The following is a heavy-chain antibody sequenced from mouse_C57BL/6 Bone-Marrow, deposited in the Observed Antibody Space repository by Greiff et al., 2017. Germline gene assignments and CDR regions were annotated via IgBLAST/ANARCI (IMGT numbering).Heavy chain of an antibody. D-gene: IGHD6-1*01. CDR3: TTLPYNGRISYYFDY. J-gene: IGHJ2*01. Sequence: VQLQQSGAELVRPGASVKLSCTASGFNIKDDYMHWVKQRPEQGLEGIGWIEPENGDTAYASKFQGKATIAADTSSNTAYMQLRSLTSVDTAVYYCTTLPYNGRISYYFDYWGQGTTLTVSS. V-gene: IGHV14-4*01. CDR1: GFNIKDDY. CDR2: IEPENGDT.